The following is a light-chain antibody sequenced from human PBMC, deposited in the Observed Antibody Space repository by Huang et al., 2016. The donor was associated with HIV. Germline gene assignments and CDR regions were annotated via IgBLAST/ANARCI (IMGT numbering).Light chain of an antibody. J-gene: IGKJ4*01. V-gene: IGKV3-15*01. CDR2: AAA. Sequence: ETVMTPSPATLSVSPGERATLSCKASQSVYINLAWYQQKPGQAPRLLFYAAASRATGVPGRFSASGSGTEFTLTISSLQSEDFAVYYCQQFNNWPPSFGGGTTVEI. CDR3: QQFNNWPPS. CDR1: QSVYIN.